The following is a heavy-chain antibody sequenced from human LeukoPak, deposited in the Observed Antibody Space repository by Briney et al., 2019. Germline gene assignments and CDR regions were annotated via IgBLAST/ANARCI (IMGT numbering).Heavy chain of an antibody. V-gene: IGHV3-23*01. J-gene: IGHJ6*03. Sequence: GGSLRLSCADSGVTFSSYTMNWVRQAPGTGLEWVSGISSLGVSTYCADSVKGRFTISRDNSKNTLYLHMDRLGTADTAVYYCAKMPSTEIYYFYYMDVWGKGTTVTVSS. CDR1: GVTFSSYT. CDR2: ISSLGVST. CDR3: AKMPSTEIYYFYYMDV. D-gene: IGHD2-2*01.